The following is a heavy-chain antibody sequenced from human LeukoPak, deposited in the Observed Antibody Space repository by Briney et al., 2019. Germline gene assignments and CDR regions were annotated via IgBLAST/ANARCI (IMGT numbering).Heavy chain of an antibody. Sequence: GASVKVSCKASGYTFTGYYMHWVRQAPGQGLEWMGRINPNSGGTNYAQKFQGRVTMTRDTSTSTAYMELSRLRSDDTAVYYCASAGTRNYYYYYGMDVWGQGTTVTVSS. CDR2: INPNSGGT. CDR1: GYTFTGYY. D-gene: IGHD6-13*01. V-gene: IGHV1-2*06. J-gene: IGHJ6*02. CDR3: ASAGTRNYYYYYGMDV.